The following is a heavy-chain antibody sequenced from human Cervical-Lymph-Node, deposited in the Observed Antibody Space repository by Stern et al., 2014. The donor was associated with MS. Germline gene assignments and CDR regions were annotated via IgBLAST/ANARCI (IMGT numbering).Heavy chain of an antibody. CDR2: ISPIFGKD. Sequence: QVQLVQSGAEVKKPGSSVKVSCKASGGTFSSFAIHWVRQAPGQGLEWVAGISPIFGKDNYAQQFDGRVTTTADETTSTDYMELSSLRSEDTAVYYCARGELKEGLVRGMDVWGQGTTVPVSS. V-gene: IGHV1-69*01. CDR3: ARGELKEGLVRGMDV. J-gene: IGHJ6*02. D-gene: IGHD1-26*01. CDR1: GGTFSSFA.